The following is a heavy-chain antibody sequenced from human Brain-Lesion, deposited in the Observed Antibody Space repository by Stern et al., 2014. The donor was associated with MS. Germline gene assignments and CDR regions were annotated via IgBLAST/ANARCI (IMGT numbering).Heavy chain of an antibody. D-gene: IGHD1-26*01. Sequence: VQLVESGAEVKKPGASVKVSCKVSGYTLTELSMHWVRQAPRKGLEWMGGFDPEDGETIYAQKFQGRVTMTEDTSTDTAYMELSSLRSEDTAVYYCATLSPGAGGNYYRHFDYWGQGTLVTVYS. CDR2: FDPEDGET. V-gene: IGHV1-24*01. J-gene: IGHJ4*02. CDR3: ATLSPGAGGNYYRHFDY. CDR1: GYTLTELS.